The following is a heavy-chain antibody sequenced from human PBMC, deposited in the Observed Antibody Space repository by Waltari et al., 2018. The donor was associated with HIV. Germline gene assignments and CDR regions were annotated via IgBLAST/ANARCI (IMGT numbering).Heavy chain of an antibody. CDR3: ARDGDRRDFDY. Sequence: EVQLVESGGGLVQPGGSLRLSCEASGLSFIKYSMHWVRQAPVKVLEWVSYISSGSSARYYADSLKGRFTISRDNAKNSLYLQMYSLRPEDTAVYYCARDGDRRDFDYWGQGTLVTVSS. D-gene: IGHD2-21*02. J-gene: IGHJ4*02. V-gene: IGHV3-48*01. CDR1: GLSFIKYS. CDR2: ISSGSSAR.